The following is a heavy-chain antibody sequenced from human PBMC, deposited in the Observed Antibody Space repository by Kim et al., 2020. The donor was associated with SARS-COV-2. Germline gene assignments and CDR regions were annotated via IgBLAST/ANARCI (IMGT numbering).Heavy chain of an antibody. CDR1: GYTFTSYG. V-gene: IGHV1-18*01. CDR3: ASGGYDMVTGHRYFDY. Sequence: ASVKVSCKASGYTFTSYGLSWVRQAPGQGLEWMAWISPENGNTKYAQKFQGRVTLTRDTSTSISYMELRSLRSADTATYYCASGGYDMVTGHRYFDYWGRGTLVTVSS. CDR2: ISPENGNT. D-gene: IGHD3-9*01. J-gene: IGHJ4*02.